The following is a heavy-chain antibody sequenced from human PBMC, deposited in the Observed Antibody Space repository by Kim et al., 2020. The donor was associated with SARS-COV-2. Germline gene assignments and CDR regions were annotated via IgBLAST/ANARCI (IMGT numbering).Heavy chain of an antibody. CDR3: ARNDYGDHADFDY. V-gene: IGHV1-18*01. Sequence: YAQNLQGRVTMTTDTSTSTAYMELRSLRSDDTAVYYCARNDYGDHADFDYWGQGTLVTVSS. D-gene: IGHD4-17*01. J-gene: IGHJ4*02.